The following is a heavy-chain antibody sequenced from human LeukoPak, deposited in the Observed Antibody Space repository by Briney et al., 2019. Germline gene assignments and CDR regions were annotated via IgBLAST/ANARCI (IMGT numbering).Heavy chain of an antibody. Sequence: ASVKVSCKASGYTFTSYDINWMRQATGQGLEWMGWMNPNSGNTGYAQKFQGRVTMTRNTSISTAYMELSSLRSEDTAVYYCARGTRSIAAAATRVYYFDYWGQGTLVTVSS. J-gene: IGHJ4*02. D-gene: IGHD6-13*01. V-gene: IGHV1-8*01. CDR1: GYTFTSYD. CDR3: ARGTRSIAAAATRVYYFDY. CDR2: MNPNSGNT.